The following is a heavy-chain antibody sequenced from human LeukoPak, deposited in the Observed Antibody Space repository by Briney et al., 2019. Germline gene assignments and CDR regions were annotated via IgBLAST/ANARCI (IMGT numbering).Heavy chain of an antibody. Sequence: GGSLRLSCAASGFTSDDYAMHWVRQAPGKGLEWVSGISWNSGSIGYADSVKGRFTISRDNAKNSLYLQMNSLRAEDTALYYCAKGYCSSTSCRGIVDYWGQGTLVTVSS. J-gene: IGHJ4*02. CDR2: ISWNSGSI. CDR3: AKGYCSSTSCRGIVDY. CDR1: GFTSDDYA. V-gene: IGHV3-9*02. D-gene: IGHD2-2*01.